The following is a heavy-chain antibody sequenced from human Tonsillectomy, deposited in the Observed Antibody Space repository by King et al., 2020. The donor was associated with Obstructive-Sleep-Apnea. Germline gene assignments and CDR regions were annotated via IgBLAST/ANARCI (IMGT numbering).Heavy chain of an antibody. CDR1: GGSISSGGYY. CDR3: ARDYYDSSGYFDY. J-gene: IGHJ4*02. D-gene: IGHD3-22*01. Sequence: VQLQESGPGLVKPSQTLSLTCTVSGGSISSGGYYWSWIRQHPGKGLEWIGYIYYSWSTYYNPSLKSRVTISVDTSKNQFSLKLSSVTAAATAVYYCARDYYDSSGYFDYWGQGTLVTVSS. V-gene: IGHV4-31*03. CDR2: IYYSWST.